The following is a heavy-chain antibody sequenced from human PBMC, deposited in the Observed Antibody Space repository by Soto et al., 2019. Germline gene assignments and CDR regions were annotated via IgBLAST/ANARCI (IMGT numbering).Heavy chain of an antibody. CDR3: ARFGGARPLYYYCCGMDV. CDR2: INHSGST. D-gene: IGHD3-10*01. CDR1: GGSFSGYY. Sequence: QVQLQQWGAGLLKPSETLSLTCAVYGGSFSGYYWSWIRQPPGKGLEWIGEINHSGSTNYNPSLKSRVTISVDTSKNQFSLKLSSVTAADTAVYYCARFGGARPLYYYCCGMDVWGQGTTVTVSS. J-gene: IGHJ6*02. V-gene: IGHV4-34*01.